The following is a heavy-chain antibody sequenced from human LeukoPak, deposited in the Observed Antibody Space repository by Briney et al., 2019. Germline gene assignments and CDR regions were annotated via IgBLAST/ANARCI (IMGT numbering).Heavy chain of an antibody. CDR1: GFTFSSYS. CDR2: ISSSSSTI. V-gene: IGHV3-48*02. J-gene: IGHJ4*02. Sequence: QSGGSLRLSCATSGFTFSSYSMKSVRQAPGEGLEWGSYISSSSSTIYYADSVKGRFTISRDNAKNPLYLQMNSRKDEDTAVYYCATRRDFDYWGQGTLVTVSS. CDR3: ATRRDFDY.